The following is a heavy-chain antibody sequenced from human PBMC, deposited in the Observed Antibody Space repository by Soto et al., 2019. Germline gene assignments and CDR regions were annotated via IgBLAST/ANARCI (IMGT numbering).Heavy chain of an antibody. J-gene: IGHJ4*02. Sequence: GGSLRLSCVASGFTFSNYAMSWVRQAPGKGLEWVSSIHGSGGATYHADSVKGRFTISRDDSKNTLYLQMNSLRVEDTAVYYCARDAVAANGLWDYFGHWGQGSLVTVPS. CDR3: ARDAVAANGLWDYFGH. V-gene: IGHV3-23*01. CDR2: IHGSGGAT. D-gene: IGHD6-19*01. CDR1: GFTFSNYA.